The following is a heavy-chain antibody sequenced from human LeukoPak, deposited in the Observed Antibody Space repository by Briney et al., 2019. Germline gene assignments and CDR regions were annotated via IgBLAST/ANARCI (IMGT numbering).Heavy chain of an antibody. V-gene: IGHV4-28*01. D-gene: IGHD6-19*01. CDR3: ARLGWGSSGWYHFDY. J-gene: IGHJ4*02. Sequence: PSETLSLTCAVSGYSITSSSWWGWIRQPPGKGLEWIGYIYHSGTTYYNPSLKSRVTISVDTSKNQFSLRLNSVTAADTAVYYCARLGWGSSGWYHFDYWGQGTLVTVSS. CDR2: IYHSGTT. CDR1: GYSITSSSW.